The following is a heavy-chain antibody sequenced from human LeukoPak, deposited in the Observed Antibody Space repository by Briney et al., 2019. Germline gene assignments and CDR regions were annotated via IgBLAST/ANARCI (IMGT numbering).Heavy chain of an antibody. V-gene: IGHV1-2*02. CDR1: GYTFTGYY. CDR2: INPNSGGT. Sequence: GASVKVSCKASGYTFTGYYMHWVRQAPGQGLEWMGWINPNSGGTNYAQKFQGRVTMTRDTSISTAYMELSRLRSDDTAVYYCARDSSSSWYFAADFYYMDVWGKGTTVTVSS. D-gene: IGHD6-13*01. CDR3: ARDSSSSWYFAADFYYMDV. J-gene: IGHJ6*03.